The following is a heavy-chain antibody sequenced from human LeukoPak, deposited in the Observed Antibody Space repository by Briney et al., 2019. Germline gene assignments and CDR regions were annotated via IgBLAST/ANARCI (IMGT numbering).Heavy chain of an antibody. CDR3: ARARGRDGYNWQSNFDY. V-gene: IGHV3-21*01. CDR1: GFTFSSYS. D-gene: IGHD5-24*01. J-gene: IGHJ4*02. Sequence: GGSLRLSCAAPGFTFSSYSMNWVRQAPGKGLEWVSSISSSSSYTYYADSVKGRFTISRDNAKNSLYLQMNSLRAEDTAVYYCARARGRDGYNWQSNFDYWGQGTLVTVSS. CDR2: ISSSSSYT.